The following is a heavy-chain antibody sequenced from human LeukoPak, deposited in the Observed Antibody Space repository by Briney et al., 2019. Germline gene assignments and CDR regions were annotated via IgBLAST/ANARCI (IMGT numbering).Heavy chain of an antibody. Sequence: SETLSLTCTVSGGSISSSSYYWGWIRQPPGKGLGWIGSIYYSGSTYYNPSLKSRVTISVDTSKNQFSLKLRSVTAADTAVYYCARDRGYFGSGSLDSWGQGTLVTVSS. CDR3: ARDRGYFGSGSLDS. CDR2: IYYSGST. D-gene: IGHD3-10*01. J-gene: IGHJ4*02. V-gene: IGHV4-39*07. CDR1: GGSISSSSYY.